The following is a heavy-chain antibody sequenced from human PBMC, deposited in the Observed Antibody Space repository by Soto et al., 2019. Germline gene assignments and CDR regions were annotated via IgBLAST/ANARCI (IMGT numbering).Heavy chain of an antibody. CDR1: GYTVSSNY. V-gene: IGHV3-66*01. CDR2: IYSDDST. D-gene: IGHD6-19*01. Sequence: EVQVVESGGDLVQPGGSLRLSCAASGYTVSSNYMSWVRQAPGRGLEWVSVIYSDDSTYYADSVKGRFIISRDNSKNTLYLQMNSLRAEDTAVYYCARADSRPVAGSGFDYWGQGTLVTVSS. CDR3: ARADSRPVAGSGFDY. J-gene: IGHJ4*02.